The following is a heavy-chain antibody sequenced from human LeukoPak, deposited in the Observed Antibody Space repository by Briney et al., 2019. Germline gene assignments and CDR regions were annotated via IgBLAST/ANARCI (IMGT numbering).Heavy chain of an antibody. CDR2: ISAYNGNT. V-gene: IGHV1-18*01. CDR3: ARERTPYGDYAFDM. CDR1: GYTFTSYG. J-gene: IGHJ3*02. D-gene: IGHD4-17*01. Sequence: ASVKVSCKASGYTFTSYGISWVRQAPGQGLEWMGWISAYNGNTNYAQKLRGRVTMTTDTSTNTVYMELRTLRSDDTAVYYCARERTPYGDYAFDMWGQGTMVTVSS.